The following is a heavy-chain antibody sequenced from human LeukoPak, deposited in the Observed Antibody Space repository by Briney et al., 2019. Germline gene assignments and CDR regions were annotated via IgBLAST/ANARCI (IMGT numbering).Heavy chain of an antibody. CDR3: ARLTFRYCSGGSCSQFDY. CDR1: GGTFSSYA. D-gene: IGHD2-15*01. CDR2: IIPIFGTA. J-gene: IGHJ4*02. Sequence: SVKVSCKASGGTFSSYAISWVRQAPGQGLEWIGGIIPIFGTANYAQKFQGRVTITADESTSTAYMELSSLRSEDTAVYYCARLTFRYCSGGSCSQFDYWGQGTLVTVSS. V-gene: IGHV1-69*13.